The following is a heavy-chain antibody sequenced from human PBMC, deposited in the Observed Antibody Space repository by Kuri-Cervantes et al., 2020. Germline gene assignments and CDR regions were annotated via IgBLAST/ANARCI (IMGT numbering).Heavy chain of an antibody. Sequence: LSLTCAASGFTFSSYSMNWVRQAPGKGLEWVSYISSSSSTIYYADSVKGRFTISRDNAKNTVYLQMNSLRVDDTAVYYCSRDMGWGGIDYWGQGILVTVSS. V-gene: IGHV3-48*01. J-gene: IGHJ4*02. CDR1: GFTFSSYS. D-gene: IGHD2-15*01. CDR2: ISSSSSTI. CDR3: SRDMGWGGIDY.